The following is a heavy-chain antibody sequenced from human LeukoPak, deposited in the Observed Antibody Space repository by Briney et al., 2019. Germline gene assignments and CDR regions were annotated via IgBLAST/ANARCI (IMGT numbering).Heavy chain of an antibody. Sequence: GGSLRLSCVASEFTFSSYSMIWVRQAPGKGLEWISYISIGSGNRYYADPVKGRFTISRDNAKNLLYLQMNNLRADDTAVYYCARAAKWEFYHYYMDVWGKGTTVAISS. D-gene: IGHD1-26*01. V-gene: IGHV3-48*01. CDR3: ARAAKWEFYHYYMDV. CDR2: ISIGSGNR. J-gene: IGHJ6*03. CDR1: EFTFSSYS.